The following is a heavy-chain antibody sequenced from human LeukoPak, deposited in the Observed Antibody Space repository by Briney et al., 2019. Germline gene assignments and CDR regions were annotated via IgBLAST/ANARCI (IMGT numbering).Heavy chain of an antibody. Sequence: SVKASCKASGYTFTSYGISWVRQAPGQGLEWMGRIIPIFGTANYAQKFQGRVTITTDESTSTAYMELSSLRSEDTAVYYCASRIAARPNYYYYMDVWGKGTTVTVSS. CDR1: GYTFTSYG. CDR3: ASRIAARPNYYYYMDV. J-gene: IGHJ6*03. V-gene: IGHV1-69*05. CDR2: IIPIFGTA. D-gene: IGHD6-6*01.